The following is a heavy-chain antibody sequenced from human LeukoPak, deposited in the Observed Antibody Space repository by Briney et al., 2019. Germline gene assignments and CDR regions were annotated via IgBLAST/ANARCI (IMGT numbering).Heavy chain of an antibody. CDR2: ISDGSTYI. V-gene: IGHV3-21*04. J-gene: IGHJ4*02. CDR1: GFAFSAYA. Sequence: PGGSLRLSCSASGFAFSAYAMDWVRQAPGKGLEWVSSISDGSTYIFYGDSVKGRFTISRDNAKNSLYLQMNSLRAEDTAVYYCARGIAVAAVIQTFSFDYWGQGTLVTVSS. CDR3: ARGIAVAAVIQTFSFDY. D-gene: IGHD6-19*01.